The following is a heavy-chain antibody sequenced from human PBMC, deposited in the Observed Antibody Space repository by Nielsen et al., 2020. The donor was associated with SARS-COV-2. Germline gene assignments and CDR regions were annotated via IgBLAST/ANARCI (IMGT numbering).Heavy chain of an antibody. CDR1: GFTFSSYG. D-gene: IGHD6-19*01. CDR2: ISSSSSTI. CDR3: ARDYSSGWLPWFDP. Sequence: GESLKISCAASGFTFSSYGMHWVRQAPGKGLEWVSYISSSSSTIYYADSVKGRFTISRDNAKNSLYLQMNSLRDEDTAVYYCARDYSSGWLPWFDPWGQGTLVTVSS. J-gene: IGHJ5*02. V-gene: IGHV3-48*02.